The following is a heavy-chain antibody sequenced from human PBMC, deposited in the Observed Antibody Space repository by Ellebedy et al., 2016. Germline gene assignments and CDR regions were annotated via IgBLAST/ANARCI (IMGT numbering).Heavy chain of an antibody. CDR2: INSDGSST. CDR3: ARGYSSSHDY. Sequence: GESLKISCAASGFTFSSYWMHWVRQAPGKGLVWVSRINSDGSSTSYADSVKGRFTISRDNAKNTLYLQMNSLRAEDTAVYYCARGYSSSHDYWGQGTLVTVSS. D-gene: IGHD6-6*01. CDR1: GFTFSSYW. J-gene: IGHJ4*02. V-gene: IGHV3-74*01.